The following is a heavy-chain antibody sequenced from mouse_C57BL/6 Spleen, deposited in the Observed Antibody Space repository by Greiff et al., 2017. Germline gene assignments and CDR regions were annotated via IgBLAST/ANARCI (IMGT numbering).Heavy chain of an antibody. CDR3: ARPGERYAMGY. Sequence: EVQRVESGGGLVKPGGSLKLSCAASGFTFSDYGMHWVRQAPEKGLEWVAYISSGSSTIYYADPVKGRFTISRDNAKNTLFLQMTSLRSEDTAMYYCARPGERYAMGYWGQGASVTVAS. V-gene: IGHV5-17*01. CDR2: ISSGSSTI. J-gene: IGHJ4*01. CDR1: GFTFSDYG. D-gene: IGHD2-13*01.